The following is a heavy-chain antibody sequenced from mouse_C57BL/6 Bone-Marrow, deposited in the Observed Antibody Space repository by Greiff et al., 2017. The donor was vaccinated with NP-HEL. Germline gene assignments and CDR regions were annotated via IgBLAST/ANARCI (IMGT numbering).Heavy chain of an antibody. CDR1: GYTFTSYT. D-gene: IGHD2-1*01. CDR2: INPSSGYT. CDR3: ARLDLNYVGFAY. Sequence: QVHVKQSGAELARPGASVKMSCKASGYTFTSYTMHWVKQRPGQGLEWIGYINPSSGYTKYNQKFKDKATLTADKSSSTAYMQLSSLTSEDSAVYYCARLDLNYVGFAYWGQGTLVTVSA. J-gene: IGHJ3*01. V-gene: IGHV1-4*01.